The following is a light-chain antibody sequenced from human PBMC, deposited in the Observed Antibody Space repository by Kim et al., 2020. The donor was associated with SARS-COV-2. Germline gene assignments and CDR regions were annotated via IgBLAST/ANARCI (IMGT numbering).Light chain of an antibody. CDR2: DVS. J-gene: IGLJ3*02. CDR1: TSDVGGYNY. CDR3: SSYTSSSTRV. V-gene: IGLV2-14*03. Sequence: QAHTLDCTGTTSDVGGYNYVSWYQQHPGKAPKLMIYDVSNRPSGVSNRFSGSKSGNTASLTISGLQAEDEADYYCSSYTSSSTRVLGGGTKLTVL.